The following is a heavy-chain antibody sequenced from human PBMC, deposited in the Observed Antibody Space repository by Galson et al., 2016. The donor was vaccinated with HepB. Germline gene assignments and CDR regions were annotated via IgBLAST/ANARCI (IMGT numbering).Heavy chain of an antibody. J-gene: IGHJ3*02. V-gene: IGHV4-34*01. CDR3: ARPDVLRFLEWLSENPGENAFDI. CDR1: GGFFRGYY. D-gene: IGHD3-3*01. CDR2: IYHSGTT. Sequence: ETLSLTCAVYGGFFRGYYWSWIRQPPGKGLEWIGSIYHSGTTYYNPSLKSRVIITVDTSKNQFSLKLSSVTAADTAVYYCARPDVLRFLEWLSENPGENAFDIWGQGTMVTVSS.